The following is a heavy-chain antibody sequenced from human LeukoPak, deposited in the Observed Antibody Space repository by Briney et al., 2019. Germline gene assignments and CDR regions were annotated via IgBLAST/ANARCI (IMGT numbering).Heavy chain of an antibody. CDR2: INHSGRT. J-gene: IGHJ5*02. Sequence: SETLSLTCAVYGGSFSGYYWSWIRQPLGKGREWIGEINHSGRTNYNPSLKSRANISVDTSKNLFSLKLSSMTAADTAVYYCARGGRRSVITVVVVAAKHWFDPWGQGTLVTVSS. CDR1: GGSFSGYY. CDR3: ARGGRRSVITVVVVAAKHWFDP. V-gene: IGHV4-34*01. D-gene: IGHD2-15*01.